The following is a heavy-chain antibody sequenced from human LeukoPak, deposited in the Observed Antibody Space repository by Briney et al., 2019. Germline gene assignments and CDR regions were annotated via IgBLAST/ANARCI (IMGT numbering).Heavy chain of an antibody. CDR1: GYTFTSYG. Sequence: ASVKVSCTASGYTFTSYGISWVRQAPGQGLEWMGWINTYNGNTNYAQKLQGRVTMTTDTSTSTAYMELRSLRSEDTAVYYCATESVWDTPREPLGYWGQGTLVTVSS. V-gene: IGHV1-18*01. CDR3: ATESVWDTPREPLGY. D-gene: IGHD3-16*01. J-gene: IGHJ4*02. CDR2: INTYNGNT.